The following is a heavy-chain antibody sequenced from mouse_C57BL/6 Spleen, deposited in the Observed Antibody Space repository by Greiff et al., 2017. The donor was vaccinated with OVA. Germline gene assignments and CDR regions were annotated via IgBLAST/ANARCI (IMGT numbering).Heavy chain of an antibody. V-gene: IGHV1-55*01. D-gene: IGHD2-4*01. CDR3: ARCDYDLYYFDY. CDR2: IYPGSGST. CDR1: GYTFTSYW. J-gene: IGHJ2*01. Sequence: QVQLQQPGAELVKPGASVKMSCKASGYTFTSYWITWVKQRPGQGLEWIGDIYPGSGSTNYNEKFKSKATLTVDTSSSTAYMQLSSLTSEDSAVYYCARCDYDLYYFDYWGQGTTLTVSS.